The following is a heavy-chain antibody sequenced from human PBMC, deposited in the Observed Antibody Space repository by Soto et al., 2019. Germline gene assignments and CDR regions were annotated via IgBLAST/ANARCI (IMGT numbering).Heavy chain of an antibody. Sequence: PSETLSLTCAVSGGSISSGGYSWSWIRQPPGKGLEWIGYIYHSGSTYYNPSLKSRVTISVDRSKNQFSLKLSSVTAADTAMYYCARGPPFGRWGKGTLVTVSS. V-gene: IGHV4-30-2*01. D-gene: IGHD3-3*01. CDR1: GGSISSGGYS. J-gene: IGHJ4*02. CDR2: IYHSGST. CDR3: ARGPPFGR.